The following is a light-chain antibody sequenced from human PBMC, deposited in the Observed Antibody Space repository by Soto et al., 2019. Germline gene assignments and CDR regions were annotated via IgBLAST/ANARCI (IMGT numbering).Light chain of an antibody. V-gene: IGLV2-23*01. Sequence: ALTQPASVSGPPGQSITISCTGTSSDVGRYNLVSWYQQHPGKAPKLIIHEDSKRSSGLSNRFSGSKSGNTASLTISGLQAEDEADYYCCSYAGSSTYVFGTGTKVTVL. CDR2: EDS. CDR1: SSDVGRYNL. CDR3: CSYAGSSTYV. J-gene: IGLJ1*01.